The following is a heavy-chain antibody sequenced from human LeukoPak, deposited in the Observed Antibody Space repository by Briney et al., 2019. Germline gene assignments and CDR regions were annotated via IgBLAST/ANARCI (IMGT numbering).Heavy chain of an antibody. Sequence: PSETLSLTCAVYGGSFSGYYWSWIRQPPGKGLEWIGEISHSGSTNYNPSLKSRVTISVDTSKNQFSLKLSSVTAADTAVYYCASTSIAAAGPFDYWGQGTLVTVSS. J-gene: IGHJ4*02. CDR1: GGSFSGYY. V-gene: IGHV4-34*01. D-gene: IGHD6-13*01. CDR3: ASTSIAAAGPFDY. CDR2: ISHSGST.